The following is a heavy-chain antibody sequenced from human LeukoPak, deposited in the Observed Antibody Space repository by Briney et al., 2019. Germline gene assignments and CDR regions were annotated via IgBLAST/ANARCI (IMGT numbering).Heavy chain of an antibody. J-gene: IGHJ5*02. Sequence: SVKVSCKASGGTFSSYAISWVRQAPGQGLEWMGGIIPIFGTANYAPKFQGRVTMTTDKSTSTTYMELRSLTSDDTAVYYCARDVPGSIGTTARFDPWGQGTLVTVSS. CDR3: ARDVPGSIGTTARFDP. CDR1: GGTFSSYA. D-gene: IGHD1-1*01. V-gene: IGHV1-69*05. CDR2: IIPIFGTA.